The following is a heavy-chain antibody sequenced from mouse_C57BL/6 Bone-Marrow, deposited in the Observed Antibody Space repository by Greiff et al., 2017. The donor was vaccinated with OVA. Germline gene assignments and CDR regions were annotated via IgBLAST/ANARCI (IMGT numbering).Heavy chain of an antibody. V-gene: IGHV1-4*01. Sequence: VKLVESGAELARPGASVKMSCKASGYTFTSYTIHWVKQRPGQGLEWIGYIDPTNDYTNYNQKFKGKATLTADKSSSTAYMQLSSLTSEDSAVYCCTRGYYFDYWGQGTTLTVSS. J-gene: IGHJ2*01. CDR3: TRGYYFDY. CDR1: GYTFTSYT. CDR2: IDPTNDYT.